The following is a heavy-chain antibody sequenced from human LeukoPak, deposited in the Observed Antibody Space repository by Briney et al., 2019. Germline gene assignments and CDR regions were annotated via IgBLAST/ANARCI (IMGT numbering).Heavy chain of an antibody. V-gene: IGHV1-8*01. Sequence: EASVKVSCKASGYTFTSYDINWVRQATGQGLEWMGWMNPNSGNTGYAQKFQGRVTMTRNTSISTAYMELSSLRSEDTAVYYCAILHRTSWLTTARTPFDYWGQGTLVTVSS. D-gene: IGHD2-2*01. CDR3: AILHRTSWLTTARTPFDY. J-gene: IGHJ4*02. CDR2: MNPNSGNT. CDR1: GYTFTSYD.